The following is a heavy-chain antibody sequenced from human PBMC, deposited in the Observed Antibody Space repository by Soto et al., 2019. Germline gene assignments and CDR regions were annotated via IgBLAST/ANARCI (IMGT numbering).Heavy chain of an antibody. J-gene: IGHJ6*02. CDR2: ISAYNGNT. CDR3: ARDPLVSYYDFWSGYYSSYYGMDV. V-gene: IGHV1-18*04. CDR1: GYTFTSYG. D-gene: IGHD3-3*01. Sequence: ASVEVSCKASGYTFTSYGISWVRQAPGQGLEWMGWISAYNGNTNYAQKLQGRVTMTTDTSTSTAYMELRSLRSDDTAVYYCARDPLVSYYDFWSGYYSSYYGMDVWGQGTTVTVSS.